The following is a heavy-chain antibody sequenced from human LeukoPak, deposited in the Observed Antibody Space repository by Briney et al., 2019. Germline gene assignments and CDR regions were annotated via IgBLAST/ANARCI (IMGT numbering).Heavy chain of an antibody. D-gene: IGHD6-13*01. CDR3: ARNRRIVPDGTGRTGTYYFDY. CDR2: IYYTGIT. Sequence: SETLSLTCTVSGGSISSSNFYWGWIRQPPGEGLEWIGNIYYTGITYYHPSLKSRVTISIDTSKNQFSLKLSSVTAADTAVYYCARNRRIVPDGTGRTGTYYFDYWGQGSLVTVSS. J-gene: IGHJ4*02. V-gene: IGHV4-39*01. CDR1: GGSISSSNFY.